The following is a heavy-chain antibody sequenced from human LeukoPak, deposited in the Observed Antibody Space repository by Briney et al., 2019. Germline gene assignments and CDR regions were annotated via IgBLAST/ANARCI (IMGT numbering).Heavy chain of an antibody. V-gene: IGHV3-23*01. J-gene: IGHJ4*02. CDR1: GFTFSSYA. CDR3: AKDGGLWVSAHWGDS. D-gene: IGHD7-27*01. CDR2: ISGSGGST. Sequence: GGSLRLSCAASGFTFSSYAMTWVRQAPGKGLEWVSAISGSGGSTYYADSVKGRFTISRDNSKNTLYLQMNSLRAEDTAVYYCAKDGGLWVSAHWGDSWGRGTLVTVSS.